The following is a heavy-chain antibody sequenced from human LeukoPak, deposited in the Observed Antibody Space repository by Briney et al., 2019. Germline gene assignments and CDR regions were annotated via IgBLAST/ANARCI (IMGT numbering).Heavy chain of an antibody. V-gene: IGHV4-39*07. J-gene: IGHJ3*02. D-gene: IGHD5-18*01. CDR3: ARGTAMVEFDAFDI. Sequence: SETPSLTCTVSGGSISSSSYYWGWIRQPPGKGLEWIGSIYYSGSTYYNPSLKSRVTISVDTSKNQFSLKLSSVTAADTAVYYCARGTAMVEFDAFDIWGQGTMVTVSS. CDR2: IYYSGST. CDR1: GGSISSSSYY.